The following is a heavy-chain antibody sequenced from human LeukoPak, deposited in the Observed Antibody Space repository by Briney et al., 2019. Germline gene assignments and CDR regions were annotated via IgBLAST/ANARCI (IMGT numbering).Heavy chain of an antibody. D-gene: IGHD3-10*01. V-gene: IGHV3-74*01. J-gene: IGHJ4*02. CDR2: INSDGSSA. CDR3: ARYYGSGTSLGY. Sequence: GSLRLSCAASGFTFSSYWMHWVRQAPGKGLVWVSRINSDGSSASYADSVKGRFTISRDNAKNTLYLQMNSLRAEDTAVYYCARYYGSGTSLGYWGQGTLVTVSS. CDR1: GFTFSSYW.